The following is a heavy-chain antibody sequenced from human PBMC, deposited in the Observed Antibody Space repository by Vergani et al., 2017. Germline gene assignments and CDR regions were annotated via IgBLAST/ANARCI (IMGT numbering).Heavy chain of an antibody. CDR1: GVSVDDYD. Sequence: EVQLVESGGGLVQPGRSLRLSCAASGVSVDDYDMHWVRQAPGKGLEWVSGISWNSGRIVYADSVKGRFTISRDNAKNSLYLQMNSPRAEDTALYYCARSSSWYIYFDYWGQGTLVTVSS. CDR2: ISWNSGRI. CDR3: ARSSSWYIYFDY. V-gene: IGHV3-9*01. D-gene: IGHD6-13*01. J-gene: IGHJ4*02.